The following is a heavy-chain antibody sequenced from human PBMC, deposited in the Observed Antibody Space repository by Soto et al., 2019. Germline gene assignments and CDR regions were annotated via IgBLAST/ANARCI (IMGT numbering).Heavy chain of an antibody. J-gene: IGHJ5*02. D-gene: IGHD3-3*01. CDR1: GGSISSSSYY. V-gene: IGHV4-39*01. CDR2: IYYSGST. CDR3: ARQTRYGGSDTPLDYDFWSGYYTVNWFDP. Sequence: SETLSLTCTVSGGSISSSSYYWGWIRQPPGKGLEWIGSIYYSGSTYYNPSLKSRVTISVDTSKNQFSLKLSSVTAADTAVYYCARQTRYGGSDTPLDYDFWSGYYTVNWFDPWGQGTLVTVSS.